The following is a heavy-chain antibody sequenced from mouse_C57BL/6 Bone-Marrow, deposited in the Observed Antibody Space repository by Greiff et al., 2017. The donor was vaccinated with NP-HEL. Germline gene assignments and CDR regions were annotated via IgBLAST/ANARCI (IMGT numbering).Heavy chain of an antibody. J-gene: IGHJ3*01. CDR3: ARLYDYDVGWFAY. D-gene: IGHD2-4*01. V-gene: IGHV1-26*01. CDR2: INPNNGGT. Sequence: EVQLQQSGPELVKPGASVKISCKASGYTFTVYYMNWVKQSHGKSLEWIGDINPNNGGTSYNQKFKGKATLTVDKSSSTAYMELRSLTSEDSAVYYCARLYDYDVGWFAYWGQGTLVTVSA. CDR1: GYTFTVYY.